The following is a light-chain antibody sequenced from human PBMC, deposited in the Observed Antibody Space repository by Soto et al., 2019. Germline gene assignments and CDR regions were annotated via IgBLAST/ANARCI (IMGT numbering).Light chain of an antibody. CDR3: QQYKDWPPVT. V-gene: IGKV3-15*01. CDR1: ESDSSS. Sequence: EIVLTQSPATLSVSPGERVTLSCRASESDSSSLAWYQHKPGQPPRLLIYGASTRATDIPARFSGSGSWTQFTLTISSLQSEDFAVYYCQQYKDWPPVTFGPGTKVEIK. J-gene: IGKJ3*01. CDR2: GAS.